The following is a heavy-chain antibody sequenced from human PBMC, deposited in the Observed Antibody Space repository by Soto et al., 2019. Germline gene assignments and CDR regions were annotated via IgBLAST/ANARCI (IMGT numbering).Heavy chain of an antibody. CDR1: GGTFSDYA. D-gene: IGHD6-6*01. CDR3: ARSIGSSSFYFDF. J-gene: IGHJ4*02. V-gene: IGHV1-69*01. Sequence: QVQLVQSGAEVKKPGSSVKVSCKASGGTFSDYAISWVRQAPGHGLEWMGGLIPVFRSTHYAQSFQGRLTITANPSSTAAYMELSSLRSDDTAVYYCARSIGSSSFYFDFWGPGTQVTVSS. CDR2: LIPVFRST.